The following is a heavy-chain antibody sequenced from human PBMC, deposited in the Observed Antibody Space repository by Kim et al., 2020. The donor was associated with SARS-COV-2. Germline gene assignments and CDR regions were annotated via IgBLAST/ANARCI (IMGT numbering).Heavy chain of an antibody. CDR1: GYTFTGYY. V-gene: IGHV1-2*06. CDR2: INPNSGGT. J-gene: IGHJ6*02. Sequence: ASVKVSCKASGYTFTGYYMHWVRQAPGQGLEWMGRINPNSGGTNYAQKFQGRVTMTRDTSISTAYMELSRLRSDDTAVYYCARARNQLRGYSGYDKPPHYGMDVWGQGTTVTVSS. CDR3: ARARNQLRGYSGYDKPPHYGMDV. D-gene: IGHD5-12*01.